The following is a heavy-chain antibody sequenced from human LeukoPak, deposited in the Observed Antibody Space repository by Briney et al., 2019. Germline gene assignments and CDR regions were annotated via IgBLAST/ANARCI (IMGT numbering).Heavy chain of an antibody. CDR2: INPNSGGT. CDR1: GYTFTGYY. D-gene: IGHD3-9*01. CDR3: ARDRDRYDDILTGSTFDY. J-gene: IGHJ4*02. Sequence: ASVKVSCKASGYTFTGYYMQWVRQAPGQGLEWMGWINPNSGGTNYAQKFQGRVTMTSDTSISTAYMELSRLRSDDTAVYYCARDRDRYDDILTGSTFDYWGQGTLVTVSS. V-gene: IGHV1-2*02.